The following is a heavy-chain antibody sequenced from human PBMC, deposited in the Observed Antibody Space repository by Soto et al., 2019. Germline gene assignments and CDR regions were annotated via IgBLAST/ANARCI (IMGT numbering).Heavy chain of an antibody. CDR1: GFTFSSYH. CDR3: VRAPTSMVAFDY. CDR2: ISNDGKTK. Sequence: QVHLVESGGGVVQPGTSLRISCAASGFTFSSYHVHWVRQAPGKGLEWVAVISNDGKTKKYADSVRGRVTISRDNSKSTLYLQLNRLKTDDTAVYYCVRAPTSMVAFDYWGQGTLVTVSS. D-gene: IGHD5-18*01. V-gene: IGHV3-30*03. J-gene: IGHJ4*02.